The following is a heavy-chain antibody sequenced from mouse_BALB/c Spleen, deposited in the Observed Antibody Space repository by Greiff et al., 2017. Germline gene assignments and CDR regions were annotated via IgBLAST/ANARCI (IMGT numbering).Heavy chain of an antibody. J-gene: IGHJ4*01. CDR2: IYPGSGST. CDR1: GYNFTSYW. D-gene: IGHD1-1*01. V-gene: IGHV1-55*01. Sequence: VQLQQPGAELVKPGTSVKLSCKASGYNFTSYWINWVKLRPGQGLEWIGDIYPGSGSTNYNEKFKSKATLTVDTSSSTAYMQLSSLASEDSALYYCARWDYYGSSYDYYAMDYWGQGTSVTVSS. CDR3: ARWDYYGSSYDYYAMDY.